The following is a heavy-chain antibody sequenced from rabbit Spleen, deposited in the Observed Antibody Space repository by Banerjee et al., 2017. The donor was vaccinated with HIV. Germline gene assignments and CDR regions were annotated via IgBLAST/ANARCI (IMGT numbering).Heavy chain of an antibody. J-gene: IGHJ6*01. CDR1: GIDFSSYNF. V-gene: IGHV1S45*01. Sequence: QEQLVESGGGLVQPEGSLTLTCKASGIDFSSYNFICWVRQAPGKGLEWIACIDIGSRDFTYYASWAKGRFIISKTSSTTVTLHMTSLTAADTATYFCARDTSSSFSSYGMDLWGPGTLVTVS. D-gene: IGHD1-1*01. CDR2: IDIGSRDFT. CDR3: ARDTSSSFSSYGMDL.